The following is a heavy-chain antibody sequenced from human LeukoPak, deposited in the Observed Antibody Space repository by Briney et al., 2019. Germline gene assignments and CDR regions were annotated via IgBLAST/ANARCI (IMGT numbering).Heavy chain of an antibody. D-gene: IGHD3-22*01. CDR3: ARTATYYSDYYFDY. Sequence: PAETLSLTCSVSGDSITSSSYYWGWIRQPPEKGLEWIGSIYYTGGTYYSPSLKSRVTISVDTSKNQFSLKLSSVTAADTAVYYCARTATYYSDYYFDYWGQGTLVTVSS. V-gene: IGHV4-39*01. CDR1: GDSITSSSYY. J-gene: IGHJ4*02. CDR2: IYYTGGT.